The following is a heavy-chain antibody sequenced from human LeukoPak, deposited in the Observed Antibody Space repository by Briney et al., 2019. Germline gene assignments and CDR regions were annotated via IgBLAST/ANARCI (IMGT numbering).Heavy chain of an antibody. J-gene: IGHJ6*02. CDR2: ISSSSSYT. CDR3: ARAGVVLPAATYYYYGMDV. D-gene: IGHD2-2*01. V-gene: IGHV3-11*05. Sequence: KPGGSLRLSCAASGFTFSDYYMSWIRQAPGKGLEWVSYISSSSSYTNYADSVKGRFTISRDNAKNSLYLQMNSLRAEDTPVYYCARAGVVLPAATYYYYGMDVWGQGTTVTVSS. CDR1: GFTFSDYY.